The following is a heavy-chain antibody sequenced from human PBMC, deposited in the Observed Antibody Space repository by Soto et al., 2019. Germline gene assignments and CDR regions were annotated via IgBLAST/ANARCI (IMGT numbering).Heavy chain of an antibody. J-gene: IGHJ6*02. CDR3: ARGRFGWERPLCYCYNGREV. Sequence: ASVKVSCKASEYTFTGYYMHWVRQAPGQGLEWMGWINPNSGGTNYAQKFQGWVTMTRDTSISTAYMELSRLRSDDAAVYYCARGRFGWERPLCYCYNGREVWGQGTTGTV. V-gene: IGHV1-2*04. CDR2: INPNSGGT. D-gene: IGHD1-26*01. CDR1: EYTFTGYY.